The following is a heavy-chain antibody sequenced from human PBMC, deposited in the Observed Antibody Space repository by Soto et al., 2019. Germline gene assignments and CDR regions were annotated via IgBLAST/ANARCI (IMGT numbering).Heavy chain of an antibody. J-gene: IGHJ6*02. V-gene: IGHV3-48*04. D-gene: IGHD2-2*01. CDR1: GFTFSSYS. CDR2: ISSSSSTI. Sequence: GGSLRLSCAASGFTFSSYSMNWVRQAPGKGLEWVSYISSSSSTIYYADSVKGRFTISRDNAKNSLYLQMNSLRAEDTAVYYCARVNIGYCSSTSCWGYYYYYGMDVWGQGTTVTVSS. CDR3: ARVNIGYCSSTSCWGYYYYYGMDV.